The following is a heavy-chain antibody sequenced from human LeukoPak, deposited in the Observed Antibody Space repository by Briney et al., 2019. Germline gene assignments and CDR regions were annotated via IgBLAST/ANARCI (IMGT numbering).Heavy chain of an antibody. Sequence: GGSLRLSCEASGLTFSSHWMHWIRQVPGKGLVWVSRINSDGSSTDYADSVKGRFTISRDNAKNTVYLQMNSLRAEDTAVYYCLVVVTASGAFDIWGQGTMVTVSS. CDR3: LVVVTASGAFDI. D-gene: IGHD2-21*02. J-gene: IGHJ3*02. V-gene: IGHV3-74*01. CDR1: GLTFSSHW. CDR2: INSDGSST.